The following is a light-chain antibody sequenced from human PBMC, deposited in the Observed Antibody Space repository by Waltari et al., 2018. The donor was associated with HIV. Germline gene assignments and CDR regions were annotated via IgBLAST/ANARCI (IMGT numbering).Light chain of an antibody. CDR3: AAWDDSLSGLYV. Sequence: QSVLTQPPSASGTPGQRVTSSCSGSRSNIGRNYVRWYQQLPGTAPNILIYRNNDGPSGLPDRFSGSKSGTSASLAISGLRSEDEADYYCAAWDDSLSGLYVFGTGTKVTVL. CDR1: RSNIGRNY. V-gene: IGLV1-47*01. CDR2: RNN. J-gene: IGLJ1*01.